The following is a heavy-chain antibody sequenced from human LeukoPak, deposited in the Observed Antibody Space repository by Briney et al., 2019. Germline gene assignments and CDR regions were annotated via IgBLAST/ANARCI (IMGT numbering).Heavy chain of an antibody. Sequence: SETLSLTCTVSGGSNYWSWIRQPPGKGLEWIGYIHYSGSPNYNPSLKSRLSISIDTSKNQFSLKLNSVTAADTAVYYCARHSNWNGGVDWFDPWGQGTLVTVSS. J-gene: IGHJ5*02. CDR1: GGSNY. CDR3: ARHSNWNGGVDWFDP. V-gene: IGHV4-59*08. CDR2: IHYSGSP. D-gene: IGHD1-20*01.